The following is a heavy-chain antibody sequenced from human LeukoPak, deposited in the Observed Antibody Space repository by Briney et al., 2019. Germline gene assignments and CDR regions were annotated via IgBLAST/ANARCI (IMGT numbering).Heavy chain of an antibody. Sequence: WMGIIYPGASDTRYSLSFQGQVTISADKSISTAYLQWSSLKASDTAMYYCARGSPPNWFDPWGQGTLVTVSS. CDR3: ARGSPPNWFDP. V-gene: IGHV5-51*01. CDR2: IYPGASDT. J-gene: IGHJ5*02.